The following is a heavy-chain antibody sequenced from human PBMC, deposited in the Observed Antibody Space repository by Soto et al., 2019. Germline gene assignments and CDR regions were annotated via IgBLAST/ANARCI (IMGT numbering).Heavy chain of an antibody. J-gene: IGHJ4*02. V-gene: IGHV3-66*01. Sequence: EVQLVESGGGLVQPGGSLRLSCAASGFTVNNNYMSWVRQDPGKGLEWVSIIYSGGSTYYADCVKGRFSTSRDISKNMLFLQMNSLRAEDTAVYYCARGLGTTGYYYGLDFWGQGTLVTVSS. D-gene: IGHD3-22*01. CDR3: ARGLGTTGYYYGLDF. CDR1: GFTVNNNY. CDR2: IYSGGST.